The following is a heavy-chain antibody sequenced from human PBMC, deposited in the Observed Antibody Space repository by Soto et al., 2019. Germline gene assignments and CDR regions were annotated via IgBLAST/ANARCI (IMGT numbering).Heavy chain of an antibody. D-gene: IGHD6-6*01. Sequence: SETLSLTCAVYGGSFSGYYWSWIRQPPGKGLEWIGEINHSGSTNYNPSLKSRVTISVDTSKNQFSLKLSSVTAADTAVYYCARVQGIAAPWDYYYMDVWGKGTTVTVSS. CDR1: GGSFSGYY. J-gene: IGHJ6*03. CDR2: INHSGST. CDR3: ARVQGIAAPWDYYYMDV. V-gene: IGHV4-34*01.